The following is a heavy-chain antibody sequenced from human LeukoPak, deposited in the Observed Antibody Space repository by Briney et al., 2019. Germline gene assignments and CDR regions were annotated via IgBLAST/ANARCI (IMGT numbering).Heavy chain of an antibody. CDR2: ISSSSSTI. Sequence: PGGSLRLSCAASGFTFSSYSMKWVRQATGKGLEWVSYISSSSSTIYYADSVKGRFTISRDNAKNSLYLQMNSLRAEDTAVYYCAREGYDFWSAWGQGTLVTVSS. V-gene: IGHV3-48*01. J-gene: IGHJ4*02. CDR3: AREGYDFWSA. CDR1: GFTFSSYS. D-gene: IGHD3-3*01.